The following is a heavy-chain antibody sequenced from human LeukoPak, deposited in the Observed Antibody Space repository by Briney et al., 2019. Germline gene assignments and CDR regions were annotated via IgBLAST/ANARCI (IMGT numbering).Heavy chain of an antibody. CDR3: AREGLQWLYAFDT. CDR1: GFTFSSYS. J-gene: IGHJ3*02. CDR2: ISSSSSYI. V-gene: IGHV3-21*01. Sequence: GGSLRLSCAASGFTFSSYSMNWVRQAPGKGLEWVSSISSSSSYIYYADSVKGRFTISRDNAKNSLYLQMNSLRAEDTAVYYCAREGLQWLYAFDTWGQGTMVTVSS. D-gene: IGHD6-19*01.